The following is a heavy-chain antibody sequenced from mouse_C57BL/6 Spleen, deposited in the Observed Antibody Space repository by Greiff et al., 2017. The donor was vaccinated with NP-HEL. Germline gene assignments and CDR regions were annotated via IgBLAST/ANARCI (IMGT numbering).Heavy chain of an antibody. J-gene: IGHJ3*01. CDR3: ARDSSGYAPAY. Sequence: VQLQQSGPGLVQPSQRLSITCTVSGFSLTSYGVHWVRQSPGKGLEWLGVIWSGGSTDYNAAFISRLSISKDNSKSQVFFKMNSLQADDTAIYYCARDSSGYAPAYWGQGTLVTVSA. CDR1: GFSLTSYG. CDR2: IWSGGST. D-gene: IGHD3-2*02. V-gene: IGHV2-2*01.